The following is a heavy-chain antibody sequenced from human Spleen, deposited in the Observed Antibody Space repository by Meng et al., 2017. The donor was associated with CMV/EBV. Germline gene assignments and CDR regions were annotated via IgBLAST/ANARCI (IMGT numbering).Heavy chain of an antibody. V-gene: IGHV3-72*01. D-gene: IGHD3-22*01. CDR2: TRNKADNFVT. Sequence: DYNMDWVRQAPGKGLFWLGRTRNKADNFVTQYAPSVKGRFTISRDDSKNSLYLQMNSLKTEDAAVYYCVRDIGGDYYDNSGLYVSDYWGQGTLVTVSS. CDR3: VRDIGGDYYDNSGLYVSDY. CDR1: DYN. J-gene: IGHJ4*02.